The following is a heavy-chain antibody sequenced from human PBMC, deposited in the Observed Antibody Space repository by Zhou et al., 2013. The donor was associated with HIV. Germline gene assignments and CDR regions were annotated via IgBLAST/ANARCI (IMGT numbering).Heavy chain of an antibody. Sequence: QVQLVQSGAEVKKPGASVKVSCKASGYTFTTYGISWVRQAPGQGLEWMGWISAYNGNTNYAQKFQGRVTMTTDTSTSTAYMELRSLRSDDTAVYYCARDRGFDWLLEPGFMDVWGQGTTVTVSS. D-gene: IGHD3-9*01. CDR1: GYTFTTYG. J-gene: IGHJ6*02. CDR2: ISAYNGNT. V-gene: IGHV1-18*01. CDR3: ARDRGFDWLLEPGFMDV.